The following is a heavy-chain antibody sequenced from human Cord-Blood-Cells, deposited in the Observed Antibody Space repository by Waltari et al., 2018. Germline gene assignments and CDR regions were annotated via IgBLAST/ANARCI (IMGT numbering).Heavy chain of an antibody. CDR2: IYYSGST. J-gene: IGHJ4*02. CDR1: GGSISSRSYY. CDR3: SRGTIISYYYYDSSGSSFDY. V-gene: IGHV4-39*01. D-gene: IGHD3-22*01. Sequence: QLQLQESGPGLVKPSETLSLTCTVSGGSISSRSYYWGWIRQPPGTGVVWMWSIYYSGSTYHHPSLKSRVTISVDTSKNQFSLKLSSVTAADTAVYYCSRGTIISYYYYDSSGSSFDYWGQGTLVTVSS.